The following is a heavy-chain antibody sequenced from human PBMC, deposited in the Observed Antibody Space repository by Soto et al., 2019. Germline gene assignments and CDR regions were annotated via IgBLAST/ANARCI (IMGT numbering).Heavy chain of an antibody. CDR1: GVSVSTTGVG. CDR2: IYWNDDE. CDR3: ARRLWDSSGWHPFDS. D-gene: IGHD6-19*01. V-gene: IGHV2-5*01. J-gene: IGHJ4*02. Sequence: QITLKESGPTLVKPTQTLTLTCTLSGVSVSTTGVGVAWIRQPPGKALECLALIYWNDDERYSPSLKSRLTISKDISKNQVVLTMANMDPLDAATYYCARRLWDSSGWHPFDSWGQGALVTVSS.